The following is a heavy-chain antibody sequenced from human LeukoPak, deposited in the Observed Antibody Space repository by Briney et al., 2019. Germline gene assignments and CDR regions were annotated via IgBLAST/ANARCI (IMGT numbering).Heavy chain of an antibody. V-gene: IGHV3-21*01. D-gene: IGHD4-17*01. CDR2: ISSSSSYI. CDR1: GFTFSSYA. J-gene: IGHJ4*02. Sequence: PGGSLRLSCAASGFTFSSYAMGWVRQAPGKGLEWVSSISSSSSYIYYADSVKGRFTISRDNAKNSLYLQMNSLRAEDTAVYYCARNRNDYGDYVYDYWGQGTLVTVSS. CDR3: ARNRNDYGDYVYDY.